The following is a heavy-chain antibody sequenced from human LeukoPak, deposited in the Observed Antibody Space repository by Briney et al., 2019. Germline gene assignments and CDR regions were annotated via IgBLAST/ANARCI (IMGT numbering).Heavy chain of an antibody. D-gene: IGHD3-3*01. J-gene: IGHJ6*04. V-gene: IGHV3-23*01. Sequence: GGSLRLSCAASGFTFSSYAMSWVRQAPGKGLEWVSIISGSGDFTNYADSVKGRFTISRDDAKSSLYLQMNSLRAEDTAVYYCARDWSGWDVWGKGTTVTVSS. CDR3: ARDWSGWDV. CDR2: ISGSGDFT. CDR1: GFTFSSYA.